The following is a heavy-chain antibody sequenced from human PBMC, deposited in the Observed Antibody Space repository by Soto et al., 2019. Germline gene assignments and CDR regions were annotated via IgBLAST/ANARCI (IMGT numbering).Heavy chain of an antibody. CDR2: IIPIFGAA. CDR1: GGTFSSYA. CDR3: AREGLEYTSSGYNWFDP. V-gene: IGHV1-69*13. J-gene: IGHJ5*02. Sequence: SVKVSCKASGGTFSSYAINWVRQAPGQGLEWMGGIIPIFGAANYTQRFQGRVTITADESTSTAYMELSSLRFEDTAVFYCAREGLEYTSSGYNWFDPWAQGTLVTVSS. D-gene: IGHD1-26*01.